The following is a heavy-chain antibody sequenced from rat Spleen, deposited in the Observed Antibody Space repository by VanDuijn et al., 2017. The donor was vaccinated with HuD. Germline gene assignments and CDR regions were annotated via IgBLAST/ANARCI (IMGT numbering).Heavy chain of an antibody. CDR2: IAFDGIGT. J-gene: IGHJ2*01. CDR3: TRAATIAAFDY. Sequence: EVQLVESGGGLVQPGNSLKLSCAASGFTYTDYVMAWVRQAPTKGLEWVATIAFDGIGTYYRDSVKGRFTISRDNAKSTLYLQMNSLRSEDTATYYCTRAATIAAFDYWGQGVMVTVSS. V-gene: IGHV5-17*01. D-gene: IGHD1-2*01. CDR1: GFTYTDYV.